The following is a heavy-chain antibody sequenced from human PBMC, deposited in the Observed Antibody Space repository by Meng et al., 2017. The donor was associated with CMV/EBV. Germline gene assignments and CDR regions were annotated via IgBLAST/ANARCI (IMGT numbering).Heavy chain of an antibody. J-gene: IGHJ4*02. CDR2: IYSGGST. D-gene: IGHD4-17*01. CDR3: AKVYYGDYGLVDY. Sequence: GESLKISCAASGFTVSSNYMSWVRQAPGKGLEWVSVIYSGGSTYYADSVKGRFTISRDNSKNTLYLQMNSLRAEDTAVYYCAKVYYGDYGLVDYWGQGTLVTVSS. V-gene: IGHV3-66*02. CDR1: GFTVSSNY.